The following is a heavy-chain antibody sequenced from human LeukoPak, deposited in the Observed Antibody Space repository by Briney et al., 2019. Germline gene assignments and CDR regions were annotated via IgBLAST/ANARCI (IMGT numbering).Heavy chain of an antibody. Sequence: PGGSLRLSCTASGFTFGDYAMSWIRQAPGKGLEWVSYISSSSSTIYYADSVKGRFTISRDNAKNSLYLQMNSLRDEDTAVYYCATQPDRDGYKVWDWGQGTLVTVSS. CDR2: ISSSSSTI. CDR1: GFTFGDYA. D-gene: IGHD5-24*01. V-gene: IGHV3-48*02. J-gene: IGHJ4*02. CDR3: ATQPDRDGYKVWD.